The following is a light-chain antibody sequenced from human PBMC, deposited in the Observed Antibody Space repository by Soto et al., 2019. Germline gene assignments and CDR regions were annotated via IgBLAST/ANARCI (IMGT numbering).Light chain of an antibody. CDR1: QSVSSSY. CDR3: QSRRT. Sequence: EMVLTQSPGTLSLSPGERATLSCRASQSVSSSYLAWYKQEPGQAPRLLIYGASSRATGIPDRGSGSGSGTDFTLTISRLEPEDFAVYYCQSRRTSGQGTKVDI. V-gene: IGKV3-20*01. CDR2: GAS. J-gene: IGKJ1*01.